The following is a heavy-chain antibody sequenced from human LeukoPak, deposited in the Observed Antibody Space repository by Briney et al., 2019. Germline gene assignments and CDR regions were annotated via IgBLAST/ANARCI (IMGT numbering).Heavy chain of an antibody. Sequence: GGSLRLSCAASGFSFSTYAMTWVRQIPGRGLQWVSAISAGGVTYYADSVKGRFTISRDNSKSTLYLQMNSLRADDTAFYYCASGSGSYRTPYYYMDVWGTGTTVTVSS. V-gene: IGHV3-23*01. J-gene: IGHJ6*03. CDR2: ISAGGVT. CDR1: GFSFSTYA. CDR3: ASGSGSYRTPYYYMDV. D-gene: IGHD3-10*01.